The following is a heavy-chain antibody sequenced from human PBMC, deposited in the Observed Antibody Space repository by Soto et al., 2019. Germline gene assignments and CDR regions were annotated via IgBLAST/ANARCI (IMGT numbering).Heavy chain of an antibody. D-gene: IGHD3-22*01. J-gene: IGHJ6*02. CDR1: GFTFSSYW. Sequence: GGSLRLSCAASGFTFSSYWMHWVRQAPGKGLVWVSRINSDGSSTSYADSVKGRFTISRDNAKNTLYLQMNSLRAEDTAVYYCARDHQDNYYDSSGYYYYYYGMDVWGQGTTVTVSS. V-gene: IGHV3-74*01. CDR3: ARDHQDNYYDSSGYYYYYYGMDV. CDR2: INSDGSST.